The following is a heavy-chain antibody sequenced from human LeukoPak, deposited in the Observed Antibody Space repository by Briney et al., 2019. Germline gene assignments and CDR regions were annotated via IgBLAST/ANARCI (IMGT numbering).Heavy chain of an antibody. J-gene: IGHJ4*02. CDR3: ARGSSSTSWHDFDY. CDR1: GGSISSGDYY. Sequence: PSETLSLTCTVSGGSISSGDYYWSWIRQPPGKGLEWIGHIYYSGSTYYNPSLKSRVTISVDTSKNQFSLKLSSVTAADTAVYYCARGSSSTSWHDFDYWGQGTLVTVSS. V-gene: IGHV4-30-4*01. D-gene: IGHD2-2*01. CDR2: IYYSGST.